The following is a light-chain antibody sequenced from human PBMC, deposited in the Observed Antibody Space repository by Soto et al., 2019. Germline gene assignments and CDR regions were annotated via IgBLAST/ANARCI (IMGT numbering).Light chain of an antibody. V-gene: IGKV3-11*01. CDR2: DAS. CDR1: QSVSSD. J-gene: IGKJ1*01. Sequence: EIVLTQSPATLSLSPGERATLSCRASQSVSSDLAWYQQRPGRAPRLLIYDASNRATGIPARFSGGGSGTDFTLPISRLEPDDFAVYYCQQRSNWPWTFGQGTKVEIK. CDR3: QQRSNWPWT.